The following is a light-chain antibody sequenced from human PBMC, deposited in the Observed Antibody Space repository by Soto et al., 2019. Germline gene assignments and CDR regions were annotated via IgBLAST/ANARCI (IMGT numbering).Light chain of an antibody. Sequence: QSVLTQPASVSGSPGQSITISCAGTSSDVGAYNYVSWYQQHPGKAPKLMIYEVSNRPSGVSNRFSGSKSGNTASLTISGLQAEDEADYYCTSYTSNSTPVFGGGTKLTVL. V-gene: IGLV2-14*01. J-gene: IGLJ3*02. CDR2: EVS. CDR1: SSDVGAYNY. CDR3: TSYTSNSTPV.